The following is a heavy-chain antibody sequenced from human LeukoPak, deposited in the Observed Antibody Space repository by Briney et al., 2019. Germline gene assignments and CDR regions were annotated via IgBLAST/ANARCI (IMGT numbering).Heavy chain of an antibody. J-gene: IGHJ4*02. V-gene: IGHV1-24*01. CDR3: ARDIHCSSTSCYYDY. CDR2: YDPEEGKT. D-gene: IGHD2-2*01. CDR1: GYTLTELA. Sequence: ASVKVSCKVSGYTLTELAMHWVRQVPGKGLEWMGGYDPEEGKTVYAQKFQVRITMTDDTSTDTTYMELSSLRSEDTAVYYCARDIHCSSTSCYYDYWGQGTLVTVSS.